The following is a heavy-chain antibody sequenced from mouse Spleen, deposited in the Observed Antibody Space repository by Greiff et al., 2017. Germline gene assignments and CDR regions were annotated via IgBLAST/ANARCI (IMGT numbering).Heavy chain of an antibody. J-gene: IGHJ2*01. V-gene: IGHV5-9-1*01. D-gene: IGHD2-1*01. CDR1: GFTFSSYA. Sequence: EVMLVESGGGLVKPGGSLKLSCAASGFTFSSYAMSWVRQTPEKRLEWVATISSGGSYTYYPDSVKGRFTISRDNAKNTLYLQMSSLRSEDTAMYYCARESYGNYDYWGQGTTLTVSS. CDR2: ISSGGSYT. CDR3: ARESYGNYDY.